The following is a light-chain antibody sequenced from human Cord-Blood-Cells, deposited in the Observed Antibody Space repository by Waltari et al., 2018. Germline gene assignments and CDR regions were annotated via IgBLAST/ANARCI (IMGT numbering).Light chain of an antibody. Sequence: DIQMTQSPASLSASVGDRVTLTCRASQRSSSYLHWYQQKPGKAPKILIYAASSLQSGVPSRFSGSGSGTDFTLTISSLQPEDFATYYCQQSYSTPYSFGQGTKLEIK. CDR2: AAS. CDR3: QQSYSTPYS. V-gene: IGKV1-39*01. J-gene: IGKJ2*03. CDR1: QRSSSY.